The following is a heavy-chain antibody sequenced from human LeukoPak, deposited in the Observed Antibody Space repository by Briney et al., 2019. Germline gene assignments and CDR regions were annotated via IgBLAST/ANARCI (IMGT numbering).Heavy chain of an antibody. D-gene: IGHD5-18*01. Sequence: GGSLNISRKDSGYSFTIYWIAWVRQMPGKGRGGLGITYRDDSDTQYSPSFQGQVTISADKSISTAYLQWSSLKASDTAMYYCASSSYGDAFDIWGQGTMVTVSS. CDR1: GYSFTIYW. CDR2: TYRDDSDT. J-gene: IGHJ3*02. V-gene: IGHV5-51*01. CDR3: ASSSYGDAFDI.